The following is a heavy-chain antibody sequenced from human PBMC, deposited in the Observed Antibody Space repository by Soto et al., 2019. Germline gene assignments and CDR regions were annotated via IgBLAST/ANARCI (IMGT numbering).Heavy chain of an antibody. CDR3: ARDRPYSSSPEPDY. Sequence: SETLSLTCTVSGGSISSSSYYWGWIRQPPGKGLEWIGSIYYSGSTYYNPSLKSRVTISVDTSKNQFSLKLSSVTAADTAVYYCARDRPYSSSPEPDYWGQGTLVTVSS. J-gene: IGHJ4*02. D-gene: IGHD6-6*01. CDR1: GGSISSSSYY. V-gene: IGHV4-39*07. CDR2: IYYSGST.